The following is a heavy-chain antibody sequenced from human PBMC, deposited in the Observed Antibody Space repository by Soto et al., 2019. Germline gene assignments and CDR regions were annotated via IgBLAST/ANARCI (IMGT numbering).Heavy chain of an antibody. V-gene: IGHV1-69*12. CDR1: GGTFSSYA. CDR3: ARDGGGATFDY. D-gene: IGHD1-26*01. J-gene: IGHJ4*02. CDR2: IIPLFVTT. Sequence: QVQLVQSGAEVRKPGSSVKVSCEASGGTFSSYALNWMRQAPGQGLEWMGGIIPLFVTTTYAEKFQGRVTITADESTRTAFLELSSLTSEETDVYYCARDGGGATFDYRGQGTLVTVSS.